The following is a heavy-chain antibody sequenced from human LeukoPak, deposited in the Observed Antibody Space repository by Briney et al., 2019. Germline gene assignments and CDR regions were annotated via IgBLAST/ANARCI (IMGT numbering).Heavy chain of an antibody. CDR3: ARLKYYGSGSYWGCDWFDP. Sequence: NSSETLSLTCTVSRGSTSSSSYYWGWIRQPPGKGLEWIGSIYYSGSTYYNPSLKSRVTISVDTSKNQFSLKLSSVTAADTAVYYCARLKYYGSGSYWGCDWFDPWGQGTLVTVSA. CDR2: IYYSGST. CDR1: RGSTSSSSYY. J-gene: IGHJ5*02. D-gene: IGHD3-10*01. V-gene: IGHV4-39*07.